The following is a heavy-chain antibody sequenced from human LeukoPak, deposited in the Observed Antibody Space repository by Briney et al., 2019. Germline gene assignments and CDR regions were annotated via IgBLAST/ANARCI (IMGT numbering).Heavy chain of an antibody. CDR3: ARENSIVVVPAAMKGLDP. V-gene: IGHV1-18*01. D-gene: IGHD2-2*01. Sequence: ASVKVSCKASGYTFTSYGISWVRQAPGQGLEWMGWISAYNGNTNYAQKLQGRVTMTTDTSTSTAYMELRSLRSDDTAVYYCARENSIVVVPAAMKGLDPWGQGTLVTVSS. J-gene: IGHJ5*02. CDR2: ISAYNGNT. CDR1: GYTFTSYG.